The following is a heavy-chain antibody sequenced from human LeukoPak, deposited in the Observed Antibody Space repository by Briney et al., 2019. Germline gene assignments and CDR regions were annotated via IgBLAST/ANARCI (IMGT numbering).Heavy chain of an antibody. D-gene: IGHD6-13*01. Sequence: PGGSLRLSCAASGFTFSSYGMHWVRQAPGKGLEGVAFIRYDGSNKYYADSVKGRFTISRDNSKNTLYLQMKSLRAEDTAVYYCAKDKGYSSSWYTSDYWGQGTLVTVSS. CDR3: AKDKGYSSSWYTSDY. CDR2: IRYDGSNK. V-gene: IGHV3-30*02. CDR1: GFTFSSYG. J-gene: IGHJ4*02.